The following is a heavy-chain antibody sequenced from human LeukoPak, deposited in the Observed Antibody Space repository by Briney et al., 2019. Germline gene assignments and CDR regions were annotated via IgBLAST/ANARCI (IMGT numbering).Heavy chain of an antibody. CDR2: IIPIFGTA. CDR1: GGTFSSYA. CDR3: ARKSGFHASSAFDP. Sequence: GASVKVSCKASGGTFSSYAISWVRQARGQGLEWMGGIIPIFGTANYAQKFQGRVTITADKSTSTAYMELSSLRSEDTAVYYCARKSGFHASSAFDPWGQGTLVTVSS. V-gene: IGHV1-69*06. J-gene: IGHJ5*02. D-gene: IGHD3-10*01.